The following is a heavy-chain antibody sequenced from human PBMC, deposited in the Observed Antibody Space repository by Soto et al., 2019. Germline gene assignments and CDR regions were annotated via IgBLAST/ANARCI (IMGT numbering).Heavy chain of an antibody. Sequence: PGGSLRLSCSASGFTFHTYEMNWVRQAPGKGLEWVSYISITSSTISYADSVKGRFTISRDNAKNSLSLQMNSLRAEDTAVYYCARGAYYYYYGLDVWGQGTTVTVSS. V-gene: IGHV3-48*03. CDR3: ARGAYYYYYGLDV. CDR2: ISITSSTI. CDR1: GFTFHTYE. J-gene: IGHJ6*02.